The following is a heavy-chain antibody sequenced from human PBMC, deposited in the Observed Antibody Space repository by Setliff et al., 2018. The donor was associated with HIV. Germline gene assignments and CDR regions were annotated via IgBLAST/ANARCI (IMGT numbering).Heavy chain of an antibody. Sequence: SETLSLSCAASGFTFRTYDMSWIRQPPGKGLEWIGYIYHSGSTYYNPSLKSRVTISVDTSKTQFSLKLNSVTAADTAVYYCARTRGYTYGYIDSWAQGTLVTVSS. D-gene: IGHD5-18*01. CDR2: IYHSGST. J-gene: IGHJ4*02. V-gene: IGHV4-59*04. CDR3: ARTRGYTYGYIDS. CDR1: GFTFRTYD.